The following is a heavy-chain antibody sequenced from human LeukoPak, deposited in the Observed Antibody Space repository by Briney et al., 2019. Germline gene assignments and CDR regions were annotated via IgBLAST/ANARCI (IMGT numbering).Heavy chain of an antibody. V-gene: IGHV4-4*02. CDR3: ARADYYDSSGPGFDI. J-gene: IGHJ3*02. CDR2: IYHSGST. CDR1: GGSISSSNW. Sequence: SGTLSLTCAVSGGSISSSNWWSWVRQPPGKGLEWIGEIYHSGSTNYNPSLKSRVTISVDKSKNQFSLKLSSVTAAGTAVYYCARADYYDSSGPGFDIWGQGTMVTVSS. D-gene: IGHD3-22*01.